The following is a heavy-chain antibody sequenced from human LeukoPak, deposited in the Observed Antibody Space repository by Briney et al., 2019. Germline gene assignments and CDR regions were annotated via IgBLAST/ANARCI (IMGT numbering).Heavy chain of an antibody. Sequence: GSLRLSCAGSEFSFSSYWMHWVRQPPEKGLEWVFSIKSDGSATVYADSVKGRFSMSTDSAKNTASLQMNSLRVEDTAMYYCAMDINGDLFHVWGQGTPVTVSS. V-gene: IGHV3-74*01. CDR1: EFSFSSYW. CDR2: IKSDGSAT. CDR3: AMDINGDLFHV. D-gene: IGHD2-2*03. J-gene: IGHJ4*02.